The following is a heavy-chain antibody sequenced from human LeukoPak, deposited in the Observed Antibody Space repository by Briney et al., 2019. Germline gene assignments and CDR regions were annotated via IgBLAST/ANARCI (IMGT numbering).Heavy chain of an antibody. CDR3: ARRPKGWFDA. V-gene: IGHV4-31*03. CDR1: GVSISSGGYY. CDR2: IYYSGST. J-gene: IGHJ5*02. Sequence: SETLSLTCTVSGVSISSGGYYWSWILQHPVKGLDWIGYIYYSGSTYYNPSLKSRVTISVDTSKNQFSLKLSSVTAADTAVYYCARRPKGWFDAWGQGTLVTVSS.